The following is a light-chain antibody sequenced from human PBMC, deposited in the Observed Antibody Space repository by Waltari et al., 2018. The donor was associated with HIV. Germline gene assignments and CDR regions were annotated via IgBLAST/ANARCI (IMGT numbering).Light chain of an antibody. CDR3: GTWDTSLSAGV. V-gene: IGLV1-51*01. Sequence: QSVLTQPPSVSAAPGQKVVISCSGSSSNIGNNYVSWFQQLPGTAPKFIIFDINKRPSGMPDRVSGSRSGTSATLTITGLQTGDEADYYCGTWDTSLSAGVFGGGTKVTVL. J-gene: IGLJ3*02. CDR2: DIN. CDR1: SSNIGNNY.